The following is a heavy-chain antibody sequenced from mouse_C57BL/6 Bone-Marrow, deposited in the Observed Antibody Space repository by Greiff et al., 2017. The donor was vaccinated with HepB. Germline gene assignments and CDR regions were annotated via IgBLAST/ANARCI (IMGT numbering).Heavy chain of an antibody. Sequence: VKLMESGPELVKPGASVKISCKASGYAFSSSWMNWVKQRPGKGLEWIGRIYPGDGDTNYNGKFKGKATLTADKSSSTAYMQLSSLTSEDSAVYFCARSADGYYVMDYWGQGTSVTVSS. J-gene: IGHJ4*01. V-gene: IGHV1-82*01. D-gene: IGHD2-3*01. CDR2: IYPGDGDT. CDR3: ARSADGYYVMDY. CDR1: GYAFSSSW.